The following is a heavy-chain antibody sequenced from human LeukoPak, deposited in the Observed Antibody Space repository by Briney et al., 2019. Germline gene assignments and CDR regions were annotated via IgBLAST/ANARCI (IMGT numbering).Heavy chain of an antibody. CDR3: ARDVGGSLDY. Sequence: GGSLRLSCAASGFTFSTYWMAWVRQAPGKGLEWVGNIKGDESAKHPADSVKGRFTISRDNAQNSVYLHMRSLRGEDTAVYYCARDVGGSLDYWGQGTLVTVSS. V-gene: IGHV3-7*01. CDR2: IKGDESAK. D-gene: IGHD1-26*01. J-gene: IGHJ4*02. CDR1: GFTFSTYW.